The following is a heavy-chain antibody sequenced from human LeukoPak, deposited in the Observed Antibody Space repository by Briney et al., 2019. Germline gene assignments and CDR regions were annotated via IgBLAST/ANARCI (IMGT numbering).Heavy chain of an antibody. D-gene: IGHD3-10*01. CDR1: GFIVSSNY. CDR3: AGHFDSATNY. Sequence: GGSLRLSCAASGFIVSSNYMTWVPQAPGKGLEWVSILYIGGGTYYADSVKGRFSISRDNSKNTVYLQRNSLRAEDTAVYYCAGHFDSATNYWGQGTLVTVSS. J-gene: IGHJ4*02. CDR2: LYIGGGT. V-gene: IGHV3-53*01.